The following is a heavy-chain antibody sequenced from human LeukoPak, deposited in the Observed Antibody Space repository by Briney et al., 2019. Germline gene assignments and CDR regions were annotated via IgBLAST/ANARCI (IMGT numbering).Heavy chain of an antibody. J-gene: IGHJ3*02. CDR2: IYYSGST. CDR3: ARDLIYCSGGSCYVGAFDI. CDR1: GGSISSSSYY. D-gene: IGHD2-15*01. Sequence: SETLSLTCTVSGGSISSSSYYWGWIRQPPGKGLEWIGSIYYSGSTYYNPSLKSRVTISVDTSKNQFSLKLSSVTAADTAVYYCARDLIYCSGGSCYVGAFDIWGQGTMVTVSS. V-gene: IGHV4-39*07.